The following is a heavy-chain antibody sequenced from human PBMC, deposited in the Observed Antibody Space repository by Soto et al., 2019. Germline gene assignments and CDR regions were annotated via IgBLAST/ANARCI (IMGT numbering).Heavy chain of an antibody. D-gene: IGHD3-10*01. Sequence: SETLSLTGSVSRGSIRGGGRSGSWIRQPRGNGLELLGVIDYSRSTYYNPSLNGRGTLSVDRCKNQFSLNLTSVTAADTAMSFCAGAPRGPSPRWDVWGQETTVTVSS. CDR2: IDYSRST. J-gene: IGHJ6*02. CDR1: RGSIRGGGRS. CDR3: AGAPRGPSPRWDV. V-gene: IGHV4-30-2*01.